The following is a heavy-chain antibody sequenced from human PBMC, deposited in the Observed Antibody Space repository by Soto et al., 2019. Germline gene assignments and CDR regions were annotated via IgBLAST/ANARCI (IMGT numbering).Heavy chain of an antibody. CDR1: GFTFSSYG. CDR2: IWYDGSNK. J-gene: IGHJ2*01. D-gene: IGHD6-19*01. V-gene: IGHV3-33*01. Sequence: QVQLVESGGGVVQPGRSLRLSCAASGFTFSSYGMHWVRQAPGKGLEWVAVIWYDGSNKYYADSVKGRFTISRDNSKNTVHLQMNSLRAEATAVYYCARVPGYSSGWYWYFDLWGRGTLVTVSS. CDR3: ARVPGYSSGWYWYFDL.